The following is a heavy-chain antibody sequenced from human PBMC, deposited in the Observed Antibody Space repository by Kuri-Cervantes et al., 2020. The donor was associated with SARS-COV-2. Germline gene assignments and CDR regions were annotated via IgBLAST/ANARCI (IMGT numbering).Heavy chain of an antibody. V-gene: IGHV4-39*01. J-gene: IGHJ3*02. CDR2: IYYSGST. Sequence: SETWSPTGSVSGGAIRSSSYYWGWIRQPPGKGLEWIGSIYYSGSTYYNPSLKSRVTISVDTSKNQFSLKLSSVTAADTAVYYCARRTLDTAMVRGVRAPNDAFDIWGQGTMVTVSS. CDR3: ARRTLDTAMVRGVRAPNDAFDI. D-gene: IGHD5-18*01. CDR1: GGAIRSSSYY.